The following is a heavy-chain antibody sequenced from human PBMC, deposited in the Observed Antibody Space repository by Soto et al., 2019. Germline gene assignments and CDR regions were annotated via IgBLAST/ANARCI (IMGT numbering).Heavy chain of an antibody. CDR1: GFTFSSYW. CDR3: ARDDSYYDSSGYKADY. Sequence: GGSLRLSCAAPGFTFSSYWMSWVRQAPGKGLEWVANIKQDGSEKYYVDSVKGRFTISRDNAKNSLYLQMNSLRAEDTAVYYCARDDSYYDSSGYKADYWGQGTLVTVSS. CDR2: IKQDGSEK. J-gene: IGHJ4*02. D-gene: IGHD3-22*01. V-gene: IGHV3-7*01.